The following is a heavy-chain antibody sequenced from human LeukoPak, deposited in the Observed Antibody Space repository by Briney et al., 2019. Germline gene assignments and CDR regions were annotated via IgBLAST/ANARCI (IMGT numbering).Heavy chain of an antibody. V-gene: IGHV4-4*07. D-gene: IGHD6-19*01. CDR1: GVSIGPFF. CDR3: ARGLRVAVAGYYFDS. CDR2: VSASWKS. J-gene: IGHJ4*02. Sequence: PSETLSLTCTISGVSIGPFFWTWIRQSAGKGLECIGRVSASWKSYYNPSLKSRLTMSLDESKNQFSLRLNSVTAADTAVYYCARGLRVAVAGYYFDSWGQGILVTVPS.